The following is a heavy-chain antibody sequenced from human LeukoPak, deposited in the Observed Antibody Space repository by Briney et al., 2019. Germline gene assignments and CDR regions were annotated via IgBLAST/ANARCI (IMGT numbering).Heavy chain of an antibody. V-gene: IGHV1-2*02. D-gene: IGHD5-24*01. Sequence: ASVKVSCKASGYRFTSYGISWVRQAPGQGLEWMGWINPKTGVTNYAQKFQGRVTMTRDTSISTGYMELSGLRNDDTAVYYCARRADGYNFAHWGQGTLVTVSP. CDR1: GYRFTSYG. CDR2: INPKTGVT. CDR3: ARRADGYNFAH. J-gene: IGHJ5*02.